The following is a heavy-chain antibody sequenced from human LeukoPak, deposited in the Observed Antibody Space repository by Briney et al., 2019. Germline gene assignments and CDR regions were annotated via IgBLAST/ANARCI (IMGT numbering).Heavy chain of an antibody. CDR1: GFTVSSNY. J-gene: IGHJ4*02. Sequence: GGSLRLSCAASGFTVSSNYMSWVRQAPGKGLEWVSVIYSGGSTYYADSVKGRFTISRDNSKNTLYPQMNSLRAEDTAVYYCARACSSTSCYAHWGQGTLVTVSS. D-gene: IGHD2-2*01. CDR3: ARACSSTSCYAH. V-gene: IGHV3-53*01. CDR2: IYSGGST.